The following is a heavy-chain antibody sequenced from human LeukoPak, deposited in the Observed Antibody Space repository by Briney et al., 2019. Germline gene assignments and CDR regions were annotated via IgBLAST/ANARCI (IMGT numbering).Heavy chain of an antibody. D-gene: IGHD5-12*01. V-gene: IGHV3-30*04. CDR3: ASMATRYCFDY. CDR1: GFTFSSYA. Sequence: GRSLRLSCAASGFTFSSYAMHWVRQAPGKGLEWVAVISYDGSNKYYADSVKGRFTISRDNSKNTLYLQMNSLRAEDTAVYYCASMATRYCFDYWGQGTLVTVSS. J-gene: IGHJ4*02. CDR2: ISYDGSNK.